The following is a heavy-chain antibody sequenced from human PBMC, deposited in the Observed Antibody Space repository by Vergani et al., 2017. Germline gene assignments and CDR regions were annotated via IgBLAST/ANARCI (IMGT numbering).Heavy chain of an antibody. CDR2: IYYSGST. CDR1: GGSISSSSYY. J-gene: IGHJ3*02. D-gene: IGHD3-10*01. Sequence: QLQLQESGPGLVKPSETLSLTCTVSGGSISSSSYYWSWIRQPPGKGLKWIGNIYYSGSTNYNPSLKSRVTISVDTSKNQFSLILNSVTAADTAVYYCARGTYGSDAFDIWGQGTMVTVSS. CDR3: ARGTYGSDAFDI. V-gene: IGHV4-61*01.